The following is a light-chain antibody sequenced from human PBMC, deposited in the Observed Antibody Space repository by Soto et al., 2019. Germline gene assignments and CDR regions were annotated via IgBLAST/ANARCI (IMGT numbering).Light chain of an antibody. Sequence: QSVLTQPASVSGSPGQSITISCTGTSSDVGGYNYVSWYQQHPGKAPKLMIYEVSNRPSGVSNRFSGSKSGNTASLTISGLQAEYVADYYCSSYTSSSTRVFGGGTKLTVL. J-gene: IGLJ3*02. CDR2: EVS. CDR1: SSDVGGYNY. V-gene: IGLV2-14*01. CDR3: SSYTSSSTRV.